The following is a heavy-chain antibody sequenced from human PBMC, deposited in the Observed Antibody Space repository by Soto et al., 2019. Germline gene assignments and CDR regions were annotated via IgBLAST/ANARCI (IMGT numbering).Heavy chain of an antibody. D-gene: IGHD2-8*01. J-gene: IGHJ6*02. CDR2: INPKSGGT. Sequence: ASVKVSCKASGYSFTDYHIHWVRQAPGQGLEWLGRINPKSGGTSTAQKFQGWVTMTTDTPISTASMELTGLTSDDTAIYYCARGDSTDCSNGVCSFFYNHDMDVWGQGTTVTVS. CDR3: ARGDSTDCSNGVCSFFYNHDMDV. V-gene: IGHV1-2*04. CDR1: GYSFTDYH.